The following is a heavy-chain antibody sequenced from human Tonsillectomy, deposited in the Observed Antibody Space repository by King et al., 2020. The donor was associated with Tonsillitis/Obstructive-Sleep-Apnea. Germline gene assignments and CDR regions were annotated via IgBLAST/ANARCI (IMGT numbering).Heavy chain of an antibody. V-gene: IGHV3-30*04. CDR3: ARHQDCSSTSCYPDYYYMDV. J-gene: IGHJ6*03. Sequence: VQLVESGGGVVQPGRSLRLSCAASGFTFSSYVMHWVRQAPVKGLEWVAVISYDGSNKYYADSVKGRFTISRDNSKNTLYLQMSSLRPEDTAVYYCARHQDCSSTSCYPDYYYMDVWGKGTTVTVSS. CDR1: GFTFSSYV. D-gene: IGHD2-2*01. CDR2: ISYDGSNK.